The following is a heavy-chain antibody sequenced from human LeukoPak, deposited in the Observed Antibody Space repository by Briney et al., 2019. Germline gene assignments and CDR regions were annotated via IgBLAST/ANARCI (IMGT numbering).Heavy chain of an antibody. CDR3: AKVRGRVVAPDFGYYFDY. J-gene: IGHJ4*02. Sequence: GGSLRLSCAASGFTFSSYAMHWVREAPGKGLEWVAVISYDVSNKYYADSVKGRFTISRDNSRNTLYLQMNSLRADDRAIYYCAKVRGRVVAPDFGYYFDYWGQGALVTVSS. CDR2: ISYDVSNK. CDR1: GFTFSSYA. D-gene: IGHD2-15*01. V-gene: IGHV3-30-3*01.